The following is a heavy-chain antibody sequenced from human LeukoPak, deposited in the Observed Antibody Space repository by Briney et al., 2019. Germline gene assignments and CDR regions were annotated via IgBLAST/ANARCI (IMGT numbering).Heavy chain of an antibody. Sequence: KASETLSLTCAVYGGSFSGYYWSWIRQPPGKGLEWIGEINHSGSTNYNPSLKSRVTISVDTSKNQFSLKLSSVTAADTAVYYCARDSDPSIAAAVAAFDIWGQGTMVTVSS. V-gene: IGHV4-34*01. CDR1: GGSFSGYY. D-gene: IGHD6-13*01. CDR3: ARDSDPSIAAAVAAFDI. CDR2: INHSGST. J-gene: IGHJ3*02.